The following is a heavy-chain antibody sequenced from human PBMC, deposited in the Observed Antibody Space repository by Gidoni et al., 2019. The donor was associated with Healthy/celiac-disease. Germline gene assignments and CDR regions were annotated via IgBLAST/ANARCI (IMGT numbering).Heavy chain of an antibody. J-gene: IGHJ6*02. Sequence: EVQLLESGGGLVQPGGSLRLSCAASGFTFSSYAMSWVRQAPGKGLEWVSAISGSGGSTYYADSVKGRFTISRDNSKNTLYLQMNSLRAEDTAVYYCAKDPVGATRSYYYGMDVWGQGTTVTVSS. V-gene: IGHV3-23*01. CDR2: ISGSGGST. CDR3: AKDPVGATRSYYYGMDV. CDR1: GFTFSSYA. D-gene: IGHD1-26*01.